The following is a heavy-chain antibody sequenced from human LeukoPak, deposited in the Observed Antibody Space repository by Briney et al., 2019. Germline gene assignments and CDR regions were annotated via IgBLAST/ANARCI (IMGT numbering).Heavy chain of an antibody. D-gene: IGHD3-3*01. J-gene: IGHJ6*02. V-gene: IGHV3-43*02. CDR1: GFTFDDYA. CDR3: AKVLEYYDFWSGYQSSWYYGMDV. CDR2: ICGDGGST. Sequence: QTGGSLRLSCAASGFTFDDYAMHWVRQAPGKGLEWVSLICGDGGSTYYADSVEGRFTISRDNSNNSLYLKMNSLRTEDTALYYCAKVLEYYDFWSGYQSSWYYGMDVWGQGTTVTVSS.